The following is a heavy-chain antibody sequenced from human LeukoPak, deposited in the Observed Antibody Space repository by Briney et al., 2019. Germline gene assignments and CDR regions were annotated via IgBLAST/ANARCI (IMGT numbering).Heavy chain of an antibody. CDR3: ARSAEADYDILTGYYSDY. Sequence: ASVKVSCKASGYTFTGYYMHWVRQAPGQGLAWMGWINPNSGGTNYAQKLQGRVTMTTDTSTSTAYMELRSLRSDDTAVYYCARSAEADYDILTGYYSDYWGQGTLVTVSS. D-gene: IGHD3-9*01. CDR1: GYTFTGYY. J-gene: IGHJ4*02. CDR2: INPNSGGT. V-gene: IGHV1-2*02.